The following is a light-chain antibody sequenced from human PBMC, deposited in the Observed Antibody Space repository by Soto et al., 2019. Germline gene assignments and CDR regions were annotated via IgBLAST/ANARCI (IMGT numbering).Light chain of an antibody. J-gene: IGKJ5*01. CDR3: QQCDGCPMT. Sequence: DIQMTQSPSTLSASVGDRVTITCRASQSISSWWAWYQQKPGKAPKSLIYKASGVERGVPSRFSGGGSGTEFTLTSRSLQPDDCATYCWQQCDGCPMTFGQGTRLEIK. CDR2: KAS. V-gene: IGKV1-5*03. CDR1: QSISSW.